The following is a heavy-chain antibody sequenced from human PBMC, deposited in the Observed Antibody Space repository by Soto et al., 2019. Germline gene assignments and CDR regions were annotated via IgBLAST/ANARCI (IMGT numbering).Heavy chain of an antibody. CDR2: IDPSDSYT. V-gene: IGHV5-10-1*01. Sequence: GESLKISCKGSGYSFTSYWISWVRQMPGKGLEWMGRIDPSDSYTNYSPSFQGHVTISADKSISTAYLQWSSLKASDTAMYYCARHRRVVVVTATSPPDDYWGQGTLVTVSS. J-gene: IGHJ4*02. D-gene: IGHD2-21*02. CDR3: ARHRRVVVVTATSPPDDY. CDR1: GYSFTSYW.